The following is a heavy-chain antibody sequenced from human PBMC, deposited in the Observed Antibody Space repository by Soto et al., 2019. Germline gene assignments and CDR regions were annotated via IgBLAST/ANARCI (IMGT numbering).Heavy chain of an antibody. Sequence: SETLSLTCTVSGGSMSSTSYFWAWIRQPPGKGLQWIGSTYYRGTPYYNPSLKSRVTISADTSKKQFSMKLPSVTAADTAVYYCARGGRGAYVFDFSAPGSAVPGSSGMD. CDR2: TYYRGTP. V-gene: IGHV4-39*01. J-gene: IGHJ6*01. CDR3: ARGGRGAYVFDFSAPGSAVPGSSGMD. CDR1: GGSMSSTSYF. D-gene: IGHD3-16*01.